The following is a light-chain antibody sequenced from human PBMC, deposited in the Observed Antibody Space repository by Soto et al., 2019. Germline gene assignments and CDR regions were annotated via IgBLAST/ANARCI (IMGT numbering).Light chain of an antibody. CDR1: SGYSNYK. Sequence: QPVLTQPPSASASLGASVTLTCTLSSGYSNYKVDWYQQRPGKGPRFVMRVGTGGIVGSKGDGIPDRFSVLGSGLNRYLTIKNIQEEDESDYHCGADHGSGINFVCVFGGGPKVTVL. J-gene: IGLJ3*02. CDR2: VGTGGIVG. CDR3: GADHGSGINFVCV. V-gene: IGLV9-49*01.